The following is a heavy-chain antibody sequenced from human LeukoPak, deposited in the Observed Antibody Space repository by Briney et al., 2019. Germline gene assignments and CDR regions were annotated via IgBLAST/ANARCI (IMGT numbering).Heavy chain of an antibody. V-gene: IGHV4-39*07. CDR2: IYYSGST. Sequence: SETLSLTCTVSGGSISSSSYYWGWIRQPPGKGLEWIGSIYYSGSTYYNPSLKSRVTISVDTSKNQFSLKLSSVTAADTAVYYCARDGAIAAAALDAFDIWGQGTMVTVSS. D-gene: IGHD6-13*01. J-gene: IGHJ3*02. CDR3: ARDGAIAAAALDAFDI. CDR1: GGSISSSSYY.